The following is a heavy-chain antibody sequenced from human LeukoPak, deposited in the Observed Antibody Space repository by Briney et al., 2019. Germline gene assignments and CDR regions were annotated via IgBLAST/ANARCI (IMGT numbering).Heavy chain of an antibody. D-gene: IGHD6-19*01. V-gene: IGHV1-8*03. CDR3: ARGSDSSAYNI. Sequence: ASVKVSCKVSGYTLTELSMHWVRQAPGQGLEWMGWMNPNSGNTGYAQKFQGRVTITRNTSISTAYMELSSLRSEDTAVYYCARGSDSSAYNIWGQGTMVTVSS. J-gene: IGHJ3*02. CDR1: GYTLTELS. CDR2: MNPNSGNT.